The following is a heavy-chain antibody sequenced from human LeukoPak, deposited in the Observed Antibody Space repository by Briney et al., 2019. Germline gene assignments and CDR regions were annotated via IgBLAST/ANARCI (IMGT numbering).Heavy chain of an antibody. J-gene: IGHJ4*02. CDR1: GGSISTSTYY. CDR3: AGDVRGVTNY. CDR2: IYYSGST. Sequence: PSETLSLTCTVSGGSISTSTYYWGWIRQPPGKGLEWLGTIYYSGSTYYNPSLKSRVTISVDTSKNQFSLKLSSVTAADTAVYYCAGDVRGVTNYWGQGTLVTVSS. D-gene: IGHD3-10*01. V-gene: IGHV4-39*07.